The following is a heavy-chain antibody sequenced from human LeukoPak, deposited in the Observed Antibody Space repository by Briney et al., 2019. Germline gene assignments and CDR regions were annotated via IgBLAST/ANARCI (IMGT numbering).Heavy chain of an antibody. CDR1: GYTFTSYY. CDR3: ARNIRSYDFWSGPINWFDP. D-gene: IGHD3-3*01. Sequence: ASVKVSCKASGYTFTSYYIHWVRQAPGQGLEWMGWINPNSGGTTYAQKFQGRVTMTRDTSISTAYMDLSRLTSDDTAVYYCARNIRSYDFWSGPINWFDPWGQGTLVTVSS. J-gene: IGHJ5*02. V-gene: IGHV1-2*02. CDR2: INPNSGGT.